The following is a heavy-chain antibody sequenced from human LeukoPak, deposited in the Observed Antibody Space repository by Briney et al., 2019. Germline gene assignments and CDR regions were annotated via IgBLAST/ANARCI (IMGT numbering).Heavy chain of an antibody. CDR2: INHSGST. J-gene: IGHJ6*03. Sequence: TSETLSLTCAVYGGSFSGYYWSWIRQPPGKGLEWIGEINHSGSTNYNPSLKSRVTISVDTSKNQFSLKLSSVTAADTAVYYCARVMDVWGKGTTVTVSS. CDR1: GGSFSGYY. V-gene: IGHV4-34*01. CDR3: ARVMDV.